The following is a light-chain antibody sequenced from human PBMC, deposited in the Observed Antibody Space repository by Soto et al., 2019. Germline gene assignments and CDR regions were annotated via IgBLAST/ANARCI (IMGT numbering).Light chain of an antibody. CDR3: AAWDDSLNGQV. CDR1: TSNIGSNT. CDR2: SNN. V-gene: IGLV1-44*01. Sequence: QSVLTQPPSASVTPGQRVTISCSGSTSNIGSNTVSWYQQLPGTAPKLLIYSNNQRPSGVPDRFSGSKSGTSASLAISGLQSEDEADYYCAAWDDSLNGQVFGTGTKLTVL. J-gene: IGLJ1*01.